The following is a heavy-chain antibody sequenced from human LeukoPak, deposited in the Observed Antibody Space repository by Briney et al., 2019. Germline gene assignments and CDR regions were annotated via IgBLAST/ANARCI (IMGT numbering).Heavy chain of an antibody. CDR3: ARSKWQTDAFDI. V-gene: IGHV3-21*01. Sequence: PGGSLRLSCAASGFTFSGYSMNWVRQAPGKGLEWVSSISSSSYIYYADSVKGRFTVSRDNAKKSLYLRMNSLRAEDTAVYYCARSKWQTDAFDIWGQGTMVTVSS. J-gene: IGHJ3*02. CDR1: GFTFSGYS. D-gene: IGHD5-12*01. CDR2: ISSSSYI.